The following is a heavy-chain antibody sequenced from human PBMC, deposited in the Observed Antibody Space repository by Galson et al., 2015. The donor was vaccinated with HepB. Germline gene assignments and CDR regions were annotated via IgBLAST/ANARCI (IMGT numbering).Heavy chain of an antibody. CDR3: AKDPLGYWYFDL. V-gene: IGHV3-23*01. CDR2: ISGSGGGP. J-gene: IGHJ2*01. CDR1: GFTFSSYA. D-gene: IGHD7-27*01. Sequence: SLRLSCAASGFTFSSYAMSWVRQAPGKGLEWFSGISGSGGGPHYADSVKGRFTISRDNSKNTLYLQMRSLRAEDTALYYCAKDPLGYWYFDLWGRGTLVTVSS.